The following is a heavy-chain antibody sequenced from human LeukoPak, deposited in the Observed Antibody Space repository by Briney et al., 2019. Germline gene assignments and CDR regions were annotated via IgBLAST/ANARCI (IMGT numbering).Heavy chain of an antibody. Sequence: GGSLRLSCAASGFTFSSYAMSWVRQAPGKRLEWVSAISGSGGSTYYADSVKGRFTISRDNSKNTLYLQMNSLRAEDTAVYYCAKRRAAAGLIEYWGQGTLVTVSS. D-gene: IGHD6-13*01. J-gene: IGHJ4*02. CDR1: GFTFSSYA. CDR2: ISGSGGST. V-gene: IGHV3-23*01. CDR3: AKRRAAAGLIEY.